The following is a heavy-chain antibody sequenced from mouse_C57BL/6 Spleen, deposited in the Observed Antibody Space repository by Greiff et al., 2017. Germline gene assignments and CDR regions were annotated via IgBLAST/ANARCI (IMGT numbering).Heavy chain of an antibody. D-gene: IGHD2-5*01. CDR2: IYPGDGDT. V-gene: IGHV1-82*01. CDR3: ATGGLDYSSYSY. CDR1: GYAFSSSW. Sequence: VQLQQSGPELVKPGASVKISCKASGYAFSSSWMNWVKQRPGKGLEWIGRIYPGDGDTNYNGKFKGKATLTADKSSSTAYMQLRSLTSEDSAVYFCATGGLDYSSYSYWGQGTTLTVSS. J-gene: IGHJ2*01.